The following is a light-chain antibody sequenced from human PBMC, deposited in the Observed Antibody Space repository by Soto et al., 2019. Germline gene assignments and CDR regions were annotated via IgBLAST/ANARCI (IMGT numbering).Light chain of an antibody. CDR2: DVS. J-gene: IGLJ1*01. CDR1: SSDVGGYNY. Sequence: QSALTQPRSVSGSPGQSVTISCTGTSSDVGGYNYVSWYQQHPDKAPKLMIYDVSKRPSGVPDRFSGSKSGNTASLTISGLQAEDEADYYCCSYAGSRYVFGTGTKVTVL. CDR3: CSYAGSRYV. V-gene: IGLV2-11*01.